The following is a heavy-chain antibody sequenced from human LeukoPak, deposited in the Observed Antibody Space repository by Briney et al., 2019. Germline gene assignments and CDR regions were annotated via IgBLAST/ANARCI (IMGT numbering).Heavy chain of an antibody. D-gene: IGHD4-17*01. J-gene: IGHJ4*01. CDR3: ARQLDHGDYDY. V-gene: IGHV5-51*01. CDR1: GYSFTNYW. Sequence: GESLKISCKGSGYSFTNYWIGWVRQMPGKGLEWMGIIYPGDSDTRYSPSLQGQVTVSADKSITTAYLQWSSLKASDTAMYYCARQLDHGDYDYWGQGTQVTVSS. CDR2: IYPGDSDT.